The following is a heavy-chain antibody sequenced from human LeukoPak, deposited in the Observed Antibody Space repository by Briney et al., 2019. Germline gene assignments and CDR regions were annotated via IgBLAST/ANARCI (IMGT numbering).Heavy chain of an antibody. Sequence: PSETLSLTCTVCGGSISSYYWSWIRQPPGKGLQWIGYIHYSGSAKYNPSLKSRVTISVDTSKNQFSLKLRSVTAADTAVYYCARDSVIAADATNYFYGADVWGKGTTVTVSS. CDR3: ARDSVIAADATNYFYGADV. J-gene: IGHJ6*04. CDR2: IHYSGSA. V-gene: IGHV4-59*01. CDR1: GGSISSYY. D-gene: IGHD6-13*01.